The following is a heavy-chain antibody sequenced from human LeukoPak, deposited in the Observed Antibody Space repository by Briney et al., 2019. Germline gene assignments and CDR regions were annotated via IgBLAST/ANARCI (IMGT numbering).Heavy chain of an antibody. Sequence: GGSLRLSCAASGFTFSTYNMNWVRQAPGKGLEWVSSITSSSSYIYYADSVRGRFTISRDNAKNMVYLQINSLTAEDTAIYYCGRDSRWAQPDYWGQGTLVTVSS. V-gene: IGHV3-21*04. CDR3: GRDSRWAQPDY. D-gene: IGHD5-24*01. CDR2: ITSSSSYI. CDR1: GFTFSTYN. J-gene: IGHJ4*02.